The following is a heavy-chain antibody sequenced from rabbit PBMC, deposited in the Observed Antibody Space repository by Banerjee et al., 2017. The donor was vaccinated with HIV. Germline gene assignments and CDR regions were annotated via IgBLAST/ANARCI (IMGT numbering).Heavy chain of an antibody. CDR2: IGAGGGST. CDR1: GIDFSSYG. Sequence: QLVESGGGLVTLGGSLKLSCKASGIDFSSYGISWVRQAPGKGLEWIGCIGAGGGSTYYASWAKGRFTISSDNAQNTVDLQLNSLTAADTATYFCARSYKNDWAPTLWGPGTLVTVS. CDR3: ARSYKNDWAPTL. V-gene: IGHV1S7*01. D-gene: IGHD2-1*01. J-gene: IGHJ6*01.